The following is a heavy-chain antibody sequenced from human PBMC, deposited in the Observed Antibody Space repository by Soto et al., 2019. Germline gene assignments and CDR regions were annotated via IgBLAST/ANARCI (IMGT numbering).Heavy chain of an antibody. CDR1: GYTFTSYG. D-gene: IGHD2-2*03. Sequence: ASVKVSCKASGYTFTSYGISWVRQAPGQGLEWMGWISAYNGNTNYAQKLQGRVTMTTDTSTSTAYMELRSLRSDDTAVYYCARDLHNNLDIVVVPAAMRVHNLLAPCGQGTLVPVSS. CDR2: ISAYNGNT. J-gene: IGHJ5*02. CDR3: ARDLHNNLDIVVVPAAMRVHNLLAP. V-gene: IGHV1-18*01.